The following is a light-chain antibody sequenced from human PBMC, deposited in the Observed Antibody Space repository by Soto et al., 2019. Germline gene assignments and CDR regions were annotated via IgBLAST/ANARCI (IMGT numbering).Light chain of an antibody. J-gene: IGKJ1*01. V-gene: IGKV3-20*01. CDR1: QSVSSGY. CDR3: QQYGTSPRT. Sequence: EIVMTQSPATLSVSPGERATLSCRASQSVSSGYLAWYQQQAGQAPRLLIYDASSRATGIPDRFSGSGSGTDFTLTIVRLEPEDFAVYYCQQYGTSPRTFGQGTKVDIK. CDR2: DAS.